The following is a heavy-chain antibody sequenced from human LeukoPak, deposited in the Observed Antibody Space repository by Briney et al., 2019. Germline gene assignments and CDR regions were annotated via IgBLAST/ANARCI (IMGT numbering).Heavy chain of an antibody. J-gene: IGHJ5*02. CDR3: AWGDSSGYPFDP. CDR2: IRTTGGTSGST. Sequence: PSQTLSLTCTVSGGSIGSGNYYWSWIRQPAGTGLEYIGRIRTTGGTSGSTYYNPSLKSRVTISVDTSKNQFSLKLTSVTAVDTAVYHCAWGDSSGYPFDPWGQGTLVTVSS. CDR1: GGSIGSGNYY. V-gene: IGHV4-61*02. D-gene: IGHD3-22*01.